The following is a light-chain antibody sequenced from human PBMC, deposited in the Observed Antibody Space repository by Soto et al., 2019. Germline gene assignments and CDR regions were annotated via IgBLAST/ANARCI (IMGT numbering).Light chain of an antibody. CDR1: QGISND. V-gene: IGKV1-27*01. J-gene: IGKJ4*01. CDR2: TAS. CDR3: QKYNSAPQT. Sequence: DIQMTQSPSSLSASVGDRVTITCRASQGISNDLAWFQQKPGKVPKLLIYTASTLQSGVPPRFSGSGSGTDFTLTISSLQPEDVATYYCQKYNSAPQTFGGGTKVEI.